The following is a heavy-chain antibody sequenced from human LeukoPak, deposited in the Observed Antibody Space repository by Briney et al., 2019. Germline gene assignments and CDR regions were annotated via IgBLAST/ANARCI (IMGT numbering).Heavy chain of an antibody. CDR3: STPFYSKNYYYCGMDV. J-gene: IGHJ6*02. D-gene: IGHD4-11*01. CDR1: GYTFTSYY. V-gene: IGHV1-46*03. Sequence: ASVKVSCKASGYTFTSYYMHWVRQAPGQGLEWMGIINPSGGSTSYAQKFQGRVTMTRDTSTSTVYMELSSLRSEDTAVYYCSTPFYSKNYYYCGMDVWGQGTTVTVSS. CDR2: INPSGGST.